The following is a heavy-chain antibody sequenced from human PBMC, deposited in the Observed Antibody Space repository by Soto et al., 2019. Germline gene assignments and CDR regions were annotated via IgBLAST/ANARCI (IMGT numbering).Heavy chain of an antibody. CDR1: VVSISNSSYY. V-gene: IGHV4-39*01. CDR3: ARNGSD. CDR2: IYYSGIT. J-gene: IGHJ4*02. Sequence: PSETLSLTCTVSVVSISNSSYYWGWIRRPPGKGLEWIGTIYYSGITYYNPSLKSRVTISADTSKNQFSMKLTSVTAADTAVYYCARNGSDWGQGTMVTVSS.